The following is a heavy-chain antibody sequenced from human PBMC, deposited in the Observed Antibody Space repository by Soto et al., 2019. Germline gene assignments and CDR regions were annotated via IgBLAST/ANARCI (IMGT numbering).Heavy chain of an antibody. CDR1: GYTFTSYD. V-gene: IGHV1-8*01. D-gene: IGHD5-18*01. Sequence: QVQLVQSGAEVKKPGASVKVSCKASGYTFTSYDINWVRQATGQGLEWMGWMNPNSGNTGYAQKFQGRVTMTRNTSISTAYMELSSLRSEDTAVYYCARVPVDTAMVTWWYFDLWGRGTLVTVSS. CDR3: ARVPVDTAMVTWWYFDL. J-gene: IGHJ2*01. CDR2: MNPNSGNT.